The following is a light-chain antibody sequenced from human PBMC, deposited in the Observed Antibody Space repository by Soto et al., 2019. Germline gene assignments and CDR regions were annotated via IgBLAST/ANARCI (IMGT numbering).Light chain of an antibody. CDR1: QSVFISSNIKNY. J-gene: IGKJ1*01. CDR3: QQYYSTPQT. CDR2: WAS. Sequence: DIVMTQSPDSLAVSLGERATINCKSSQSVFISSNIKNYLAWYQQKPGQPPKLLISWASTRESGVPDRFSGSGSGTDFTLTISSLQAEDVAVYYCQQYYSTPQTFGQGTKVEIK. V-gene: IGKV4-1*01.